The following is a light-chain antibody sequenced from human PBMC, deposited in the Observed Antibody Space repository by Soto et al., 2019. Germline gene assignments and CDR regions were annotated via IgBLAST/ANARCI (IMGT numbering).Light chain of an antibody. CDR2: GAS. CDR3: QQYHNWPPRT. Sequence: EIVMTQSPATLSVSPGERVTLSCRASQSVSSNLAWYQQKPGQAPRLLLYGASTRATGIPARFSGGGSETEFTRTISSLQSEDFAVYYCQQYHNWPPRTFGQGTKVEIK. J-gene: IGKJ1*01. V-gene: IGKV3-15*01. CDR1: QSVSSN.